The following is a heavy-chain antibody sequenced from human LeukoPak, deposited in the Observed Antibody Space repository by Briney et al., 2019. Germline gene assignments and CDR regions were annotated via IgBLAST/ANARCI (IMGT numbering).Heavy chain of an antibody. CDR3: ARDITSTSYYDY. CDR2: IYTSGST. D-gene: IGHD2-2*01. CDR1: GFAVSTTY. J-gene: IGHJ4*02. V-gene: IGHV3-53*01. Sequence: GGSLRLCCAASGFAVSTTYMSWVRQAPGKGLEWVSVIYTSGSTYYADSVKGRFTISRDNSRNTVYLQMNSLRAEDTAVYYCARDITSTSYYDYWGQGTLVTVSS.